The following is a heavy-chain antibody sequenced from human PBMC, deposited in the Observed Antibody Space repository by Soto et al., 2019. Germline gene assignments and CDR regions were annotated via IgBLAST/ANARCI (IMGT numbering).Heavy chain of an antibody. CDR2: IYHTGTI. V-gene: IGHV4-59*01. CDR1: GASINNTY. D-gene: IGHD2-15*01. J-gene: IGHJ4*02. CDR3: ARGGNVYSITSNAISGDFDS. Sequence: SEALSLTCSVSGASINNTYLSWIRQPTGKGLEWVAYIYHTGTINYNPSLRGRVTISLDTSKNQFSLTLSSLTAADTAVYFCARGGNVYSITSNAISGDFDSWGQG.